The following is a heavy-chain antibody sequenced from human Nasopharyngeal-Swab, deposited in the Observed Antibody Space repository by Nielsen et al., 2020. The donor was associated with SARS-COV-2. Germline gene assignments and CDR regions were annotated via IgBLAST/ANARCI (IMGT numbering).Heavy chain of an antibody. CDR3: ARINFDGTRNNYYDSSGYPSWFDP. D-gene: IGHD3-22*01. J-gene: IGHJ5*02. Sequence: WIRQPPGKALEWLAHIFSNDEKSYSTSLKSRLTISKDTSKSQVVLTMTNMDPVDTATYYCARINFDGTRNNYYDSSGYPSWFDPWGQGTLVTVSS. V-gene: IGHV2-26*01. CDR2: IFSNDEK.